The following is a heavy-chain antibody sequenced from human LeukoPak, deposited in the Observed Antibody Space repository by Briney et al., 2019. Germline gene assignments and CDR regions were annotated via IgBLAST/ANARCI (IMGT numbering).Heavy chain of an antibody. Sequence: PSETLSLTCTVSGGSISGYYWSWIRQPPGKGLEWIGDIYYSGSTKYNPSLKSRVTMSVDTSRNQFSLTLSSVTAADTAVYYCARGGLENGYHSNDGFDIWGQGTMVTVSS. D-gene: IGHD3-22*01. V-gene: IGHV4-59*01. CDR3: ARGGLENGYHSNDGFDI. J-gene: IGHJ3*02. CDR2: IYYSGST. CDR1: GGSISGYY.